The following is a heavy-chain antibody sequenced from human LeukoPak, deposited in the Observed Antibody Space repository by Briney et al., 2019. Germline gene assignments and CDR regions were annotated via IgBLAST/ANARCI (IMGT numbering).Heavy chain of an antibody. Sequence: SVKVSCKASGGTFSSYAISWVRQAPGQGLEWMGGIIPIFGTANYAQKFQGRVTITTDESTSTAYMELSSLRSEDTAVYYCASPWLLSDAAIRNNDDFDIWGQGTMVTVSS. D-gene: IGHD2-2*02. V-gene: IGHV1-69*05. CDR3: ASPWLLSDAAIRNNDDFDI. CDR2: IIPIFGTA. CDR1: GGTFSSYA. J-gene: IGHJ3*02.